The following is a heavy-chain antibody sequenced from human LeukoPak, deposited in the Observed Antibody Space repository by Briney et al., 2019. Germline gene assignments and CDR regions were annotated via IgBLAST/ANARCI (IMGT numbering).Heavy chain of an antibody. V-gene: IGHV3-74*01. CDR2: INGDESST. CDR1: GFTISTYW. D-gene: IGHD6-13*01. Sequence: SGGSQRLSCAASGFTISTYWMHWVRQAPGKGLVWVSRINGDESSTNYADSVKGRFTISRDNAKKTLYLQMNSLRAEDTAVYYCAAASSHRIAAAGEYWGQGTLVTASS. CDR3: AAASSHRIAAAGEY. J-gene: IGHJ4*02.